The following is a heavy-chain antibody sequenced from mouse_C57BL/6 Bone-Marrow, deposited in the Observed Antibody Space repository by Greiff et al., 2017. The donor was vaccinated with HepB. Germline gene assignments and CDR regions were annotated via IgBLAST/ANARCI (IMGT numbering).Heavy chain of an antibody. CDR1: GYSITSGYY. D-gene: IGHD1-1*01. CDR2: ISYDGSN. V-gene: IGHV3-6*01. J-gene: IGHJ2*01. Sequence: EVKLVESGPGLVKPSQSLSLTCSVTGYSITSGYYWNWIRQFPGNKLEWMGYISYDGSNNYNPSLKNRISITRDTSKNQFFLKLNSVTTEDTATYYCARTWGSSYYFDYWGQGTTLTVSS. CDR3: ARTWGSSYYFDY.